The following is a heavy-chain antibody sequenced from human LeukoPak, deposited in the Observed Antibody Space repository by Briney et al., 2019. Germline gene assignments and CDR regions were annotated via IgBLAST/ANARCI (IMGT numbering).Heavy chain of an antibody. CDR2: VDSTGEYT. CDR1: GFTFSSYA. J-gene: IGHJ4*02. V-gene: IGHV3-23*01. Sequence: GGSLRLSCAASGFTFSSYAMTWVRQAPGKGLDWVSAVDSTGEYTWHADSVRGRLTISRDNSKNTLYLQMNSLRAEDTAVYYCAKDGDSSGWDYFDYWGQGTLVTVSS. D-gene: IGHD6-19*01. CDR3: AKDGDSSGWDYFDY.